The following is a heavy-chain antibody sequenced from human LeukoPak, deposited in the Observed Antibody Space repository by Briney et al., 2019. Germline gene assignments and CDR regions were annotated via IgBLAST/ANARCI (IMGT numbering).Heavy chain of an antibody. D-gene: IGHD6-13*01. V-gene: IGHV4-39*07. J-gene: IGHJ6*02. CDR1: GGSISSSSYY. CDR2: IYYTGST. Sequence: PSETLSLTCTVSGGSISSSSYYWGWIRQPPGKGPEWIGNIYYTGSTYYNPSLRSRVTISIDTSRKHFFLKLKSVTAADTAVYYCATNDPTAANYYGMDVWGQGTTVTVSS. CDR3: ATNDPTAANYYGMDV.